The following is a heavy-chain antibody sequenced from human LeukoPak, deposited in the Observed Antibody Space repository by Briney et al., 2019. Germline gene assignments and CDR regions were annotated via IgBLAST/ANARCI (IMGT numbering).Heavy chain of an antibody. CDR1: GGSFSGYY. Sequence: SETLSLTCAVYGGSFSGYYWSWIRQPPEKGLEWIGEINHSGSTNYNPSLKSRVTISVDTSKNQFSLKLSSVTAADTAVYYCTRWSSWCDRGAFDIWGQGTMVTVSS. CDR2: INHSGST. V-gene: IGHV4-34*01. CDR3: TRWSSWCDRGAFDI. D-gene: IGHD6-13*01. J-gene: IGHJ3*02.